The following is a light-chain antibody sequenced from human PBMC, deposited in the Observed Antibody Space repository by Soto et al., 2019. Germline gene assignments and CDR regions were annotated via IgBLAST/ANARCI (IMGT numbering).Light chain of an antibody. J-gene: IGLJ1*01. CDR3: TSCTSSSTLFDV. V-gene: IGLV2-14*01. CDR1: SSDVGVYNL. CDR2: EVS. Sequence: QSALTQPASVSGSPGQSITISCTGTSSDVGVYNLVSWYQQHPGKVPKLIIYEVSNRPSGVSDRFSGSKSGNTASLTIFGLQAEDEADYYCTSCTSSSTLFDVFGTGTKLTVL.